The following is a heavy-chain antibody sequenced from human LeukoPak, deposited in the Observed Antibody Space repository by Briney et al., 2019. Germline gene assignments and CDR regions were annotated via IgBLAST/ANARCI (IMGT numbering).Heavy chain of an antibody. Sequence: PSETPSLTCTVSGGSISSGSYYWSWIRQPAGKGLEWIGRIYTSGSTNYNPSLKSRVTISVDTSKNQFSLKLSSVTAADTAVYYCARDSSGYYPDYYYYYMDVWGKGTTVTISS. V-gene: IGHV4-61*02. CDR1: GGSISSGSYY. CDR2: IYTSGST. CDR3: ARDSSGYYPDYYYYYMDV. J-gene: IGHJ6*03. D-gene: IGHD3-22*01.